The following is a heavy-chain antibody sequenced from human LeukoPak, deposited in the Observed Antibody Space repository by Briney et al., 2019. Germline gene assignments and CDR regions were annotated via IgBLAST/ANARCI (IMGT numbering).Heavy chain of an antibody. J-gene: IGHJ6*03. CDR3: ARGILEWSFYYYYYMDV. V-gene: IGHV4-59*01. Sequence: SETLSLTCSVSGGSFSGYYWSWVRQPPGKGLEWIGYIYYSGSTNYNPSLKSRVTISVDTSKNQFSLKLSSVTAADTAVYYCARGILEWSFYYYYYMDVWGKGTTVTVSS. CDR1: GGSFSGYY. CDR2: IYYSGST. D-gene: IGHD3-3*01.